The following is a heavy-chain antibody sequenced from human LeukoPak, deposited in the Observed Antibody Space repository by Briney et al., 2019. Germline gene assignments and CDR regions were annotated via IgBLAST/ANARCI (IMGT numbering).Heavy chain of an antibody. CDR1: GFTFSDYG. V-gene: IGHV3-30*18. J-gene: IGHJ4*02. D-gene: IGHD4-17*01. CDR3: AKDEDYGDYVLSY. CDR2: ISYDGSNK. Sequence: GGSLRLSCAASGFTFSDYGMHWVRQAPGKGLEWVAVISYDGSNKYSADSVKGRFTISRDNSKNTLYLQMNSLRAEDTAVYYCAKDEDYGDYVLSYWGQGTLVTVSS.